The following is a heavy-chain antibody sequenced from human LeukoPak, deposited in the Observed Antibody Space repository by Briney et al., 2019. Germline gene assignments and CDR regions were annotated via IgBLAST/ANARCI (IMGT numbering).Heavy chain of an antibody. CDR3: AREGKITMVRGVIRYYYMDV. CDR2: IFTSGST. CDR1: GGSISSSSYY. D-gene: IGHD3-10*01. Sequence: SETLSLICTVSGGSISSSSYYWSWIRQPAGKGLEWIGRIFTSGSTKYNPSLKSRVTISVDTSKNQFSLKLSSVTAADTAVYYCAREGKITMVRGVIRYYYMDVWGKGTTVTISS. J-gene: IGHJ6*03. V-gene: IGHV4-61*02.